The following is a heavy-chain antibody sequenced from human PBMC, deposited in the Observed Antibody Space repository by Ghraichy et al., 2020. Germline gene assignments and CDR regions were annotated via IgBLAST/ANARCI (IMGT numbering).Heavy chain of an antibody. CDR3: ASIIEVADSDSIELYWYLDL. CDR2: ISSSSSYI. J-gene: IGHJ2*01. D-gene: IGHD6-19*01. Sequence: GGSLRLSCAASGFTFSSYSMNWVRQAPGKGLEWVSSISSSSSYIYYADSVKGRFTISRDNAKNSLYLQMNSLRAEDTAVYYCASIIEVADSDSIELYWYLDLWGRGTLVTV. V-gene: IGHV3-21*01. CDR1: GFTFSSYS.